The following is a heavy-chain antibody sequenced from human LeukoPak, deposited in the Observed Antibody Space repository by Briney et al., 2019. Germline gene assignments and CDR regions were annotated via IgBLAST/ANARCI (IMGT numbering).Heavy chain of an antibody. CDR2: IWYDGSNK. Sequence: GGSLRLSCAASGFTFSSYGVHWVRQAPGKGLEWVAVIWYDGSNKYYADSVKGRFTISRDNSKNTLYLQMNSLRAEDTAVYYCARGPKSVTHAFDIWGQGTMVTVSS. CDR1: GFTFSSYG. D-gene: IGHD2-21*02. J-gene: IGHJ3*02. V-gene: IGHV3-33*01. CDR3: ARGPKSVTHAFDI.